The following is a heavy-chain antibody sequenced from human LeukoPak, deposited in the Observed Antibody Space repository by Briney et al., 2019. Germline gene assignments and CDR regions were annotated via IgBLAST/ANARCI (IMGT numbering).Heavy chain of an antibody. D-gene: IGHD3-10*01. V-gene: IGHV4-31*03. Sequence: SETLSLTCTVSGGSISSGGYYWSWIRQHPGKGLEWIGYIYYSGSTYYNPSLKSRVTISVDTSKNQFSLKLSSVTAADTAVYYCVRWTMVRGVQRYFDYWGQGTLVTVSS. CDR2: IYYSGST. CDR1: GGSISSGGYY. J-gene: IGHJ4*02. CDR3: VRWTMVRGVQRYFDY.